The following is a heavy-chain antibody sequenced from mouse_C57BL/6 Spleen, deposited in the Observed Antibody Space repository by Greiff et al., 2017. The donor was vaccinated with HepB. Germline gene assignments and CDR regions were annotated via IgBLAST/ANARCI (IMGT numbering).Heavy chain of an antibody. J-gene: IGHJ4*01. CDR1: GYAFSSSW. V-gene: IGHV1-82*01. Sequence: QVQLQQSGPELVKPGASVKISCKASGYAFSSSWMNWVKQRPGKGLEWIGRIYPGDGDTNYNGKFKGKATLTADKSSSTAYMQLSSLTSEDSAVYFCARYYCVSSHYAMDYWGQGTSVTVSS. CDR3: ARYYCVSSHYAMDY. CDR2: IYPGDGDT. D-gene: IGHD1-1*01.